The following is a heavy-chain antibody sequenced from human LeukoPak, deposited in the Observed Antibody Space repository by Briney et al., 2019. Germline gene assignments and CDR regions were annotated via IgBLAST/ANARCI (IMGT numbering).Heavy chain of an antibody. Sequence: GASVKVSCKASGYTFTSYGISRVRQAPGQGLEWMGWINPNSGGTNYAQKFQGRVTMTRNTSISTAYMELSSLRSEDTAVYYCARGRSVSYYDFWSGYYTIRDYWGQGTLVTVSS. J-gene: IGHJ4*02. CDR2: INPNSGGT. CDR3: ARGRSVSYYDFWSGYYTIRDY. CDR1: GYTFTSYG. V-gene: IGHV1-8*02. D-gene: IGHD3-3*01.